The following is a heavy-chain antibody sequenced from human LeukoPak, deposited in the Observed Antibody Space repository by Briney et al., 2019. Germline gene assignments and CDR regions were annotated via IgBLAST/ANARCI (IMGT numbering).Heavy chain of an antibody. Sequence: ASVKVSCKASGYTFTIYGISWVRQAPGQGLEWMGWISAYKGNTNYAQRLQGRVTMTTDTSTSTAYMELRSLRSDDTAVYYCARDAQHYCSSTSCYGPRSGADYYYYYMDVWGKGTTVTVSS. D-gene: IGHD2-2*01. V-gene: IGHV1-18*01. CDR1: GYTFTIYG. J-gene: IGHJ6*03. CDR3: ARDAQHYCSSTSCYGPRSGADYYYYYMDV. CDR2: ISAYKGNT.